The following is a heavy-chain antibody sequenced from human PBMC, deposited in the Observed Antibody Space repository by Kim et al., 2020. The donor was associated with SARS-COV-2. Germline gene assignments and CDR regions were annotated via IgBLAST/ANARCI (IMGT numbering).Heavy chain of an antibody. V-gene: IGHV4-34*01. CDR3: ARGPSRSGWPYWYFDL. D-gene: IGHD6-19*01. CDR1: GGSFSGYY. Sequence: SETLSLTCAVYGGSFSGYYWSWIRQPPGKGLEWIGEINHSGSTNYNPSLKSRVTISVDTSKNQFSLKLSSVTAADTAVYYCARGPSRSGWPYWYFDLWGRGTLVTVSS. J-gene: IGHJ2*01. CDR2: INHSGST.